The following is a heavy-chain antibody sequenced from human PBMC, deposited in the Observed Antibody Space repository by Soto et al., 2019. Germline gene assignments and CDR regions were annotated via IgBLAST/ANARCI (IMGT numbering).Heavy chain of an antibody. CDR3: AHNGGSRRFDP. V-gene: IGHV2-5*02. CDR2: IYWDDDK. Sequence: QITLKESGPTLVKPTQTLTLTCTFSGFSLSTSGVGVGWIRQPPGKALEWLALIYWDDDKRYSPSLKSRLTITQDTSKNQVVPTMTNMDPVDTATYYCAHNGGSRRFDPWGQGTLVTVSS. J-gene: IGHJ5*02. CDR1: GFSLSTSGVG.